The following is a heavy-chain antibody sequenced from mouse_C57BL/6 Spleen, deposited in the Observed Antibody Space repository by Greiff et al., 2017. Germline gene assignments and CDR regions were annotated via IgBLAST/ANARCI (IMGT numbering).Heavy chain of an antibody. CDR2: IDPETGGT. CDR1: GYTFTDYE. V-gene: IGHV1-15*01. CDR3: TRRGDGYYVDYAMDY. D-gene: IGHD2-3*01. Sequence: QVQLKESGAELVRPGASVTLSCKASGYTFTDYEMHWVKQTPVHGLEWIGAIDPETGGTAYNQKFKGKAILTADKSTRTAYMELRSLTSEDSAVYYCTRRGDGYYVDYAMDYWGQGTSVTVAS. J-gene: IGHJ4*01.